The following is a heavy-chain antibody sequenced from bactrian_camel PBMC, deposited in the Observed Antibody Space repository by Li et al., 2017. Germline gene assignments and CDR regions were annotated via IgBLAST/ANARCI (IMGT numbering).Heavy chain of an antibody. CDR1: GPIDSTFS. CDR3: VADETCVRWYLPAGSADFGA. CDR2: INGDGNT. V-gene: IGHV3S53*01. D-gene: IGHD2*01. Sequence: QVQLVESGGGSVQVGGSLKLSCAASGPIDSTFSMGWFRQAPGQQREGVAAINGDGNTAYADSVTGRFTISRDNAKNTLYLQMNSLKPEDTAMYYCVADETCVRWYLPAGSADFGAWGQGTQVTVS. J-gene: IGHJ6*01.